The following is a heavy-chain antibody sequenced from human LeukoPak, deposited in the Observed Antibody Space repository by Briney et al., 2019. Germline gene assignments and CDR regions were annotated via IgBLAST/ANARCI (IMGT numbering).Heavy chain of an antibody. CDR2: ISSSSSYI. D-gene: IGHD2-2*01. V-gene: IGHV3-21*01. CDR3: ASLDVEPAADY. Sequence: GGSLRLSCAASGFTFSSYIMNWVRQAPGKGLEWVSSISSSSSYIYYADSVKGRFTISRDNAKNSLYLQMNSLRAEDTAVYYCASLDVEPAADYWGQGTLVTVSS. CDR1: GFTFSSYI. J-gene: IGHJ4*02.